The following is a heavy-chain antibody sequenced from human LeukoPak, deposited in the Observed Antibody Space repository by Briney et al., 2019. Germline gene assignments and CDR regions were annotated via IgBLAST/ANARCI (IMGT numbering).Heavy chain of an antibody. CDR1: GDSVSSNSVT. D-gene: IGHD4-17*01. Sequence: SQTLSLTCAISGDSVSSNSVTWNWIRQSPSRGLEWLGRTYYRSKWYNDYALSVRSRITINPDTSKNQFSLQLNSVTPEDTAVYYCARGVTTDWFDPWGQGTLVTVSS. V-gene: IGHV6-1*01. CDR3: ARGVTTDWFDP. J-gene: IGHJ5*02. CDR2: TYYRSKWYN.